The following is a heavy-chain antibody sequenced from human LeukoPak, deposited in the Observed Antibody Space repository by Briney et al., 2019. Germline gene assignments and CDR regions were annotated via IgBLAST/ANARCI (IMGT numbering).Heavy chain of an antibody. CDR3: ARPHHGSWTPYSGQLARPLGS. V-gene: IGHV1-69*13. D-gene: IGHD3/OR15-3a*01. CDR1: GYTFTSYA. J-gene: IGHJ5*01. CDR2: IIPMLKTT. Sequence: ASVKVSCKASGYTFTSYAMHWVRQAPGQGLEWMGGIIPMLKTTNYAQKFQGRVSMTADESSATAFMELTSLRSEDTAVYYCARPHHGSWTPYSGQLARPLGSWGQGTLVTVSS.